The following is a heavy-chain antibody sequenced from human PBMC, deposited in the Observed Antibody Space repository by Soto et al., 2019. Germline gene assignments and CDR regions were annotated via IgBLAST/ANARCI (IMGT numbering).Heavy chain of an antibody. CDR3: ANVGNSNSWAMWFDT. J-gene: IGHJ5*02. CDR2: IGTSGDST. V-gene: IGHV3-23*01. Sequence: EVQLLESGGGLVQPGGSLRLSCAASGFTFSTFAMSWVRQAPGKGLEWVSSIGTSGDSTKYADSVKGRFTISRDNSKNTVYMEMISPRADDTAVYHCANVGNSNSWAMWFDTWGQGTLVTVSP. D-gene: IGHD4-4*01. CDR1: GFTFSTFA.